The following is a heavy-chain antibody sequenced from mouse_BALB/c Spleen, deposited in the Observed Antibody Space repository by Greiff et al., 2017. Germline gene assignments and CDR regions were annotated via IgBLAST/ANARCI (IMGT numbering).Heavy chain of an antibody. CDR3: ARHYYDWYFDV. D-gene: IGHD1-1*01. CDR2: ISSGGGST. Sequence: EVKLMESGGGLVKPGGSLKLSCAASGFAFSSYDMSWVRQTPEKRLEWVAYISSGGGSTYYPDTVKGRFTISRDNAKNTLYLQMSSLKSEDTAMYYCARHYYDWYFDVWGAGTTVTVSS. CDR1: GFAFSSYD. V-gene: IGHV5-12-1*01. J-gene: IGHJ1*01.